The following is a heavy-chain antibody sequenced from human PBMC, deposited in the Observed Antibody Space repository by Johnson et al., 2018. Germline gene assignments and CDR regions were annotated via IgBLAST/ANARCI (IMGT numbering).Heavy chain of an antibody. J-gene: IGHJ3*02. Sequence: VQLQESGGGLVQPGGSXRLSCAASGFTFSSYWMHWVRQVPGKGLVWVSAISGGGITTYYADSVKGRFTISRDNSKNTLYLQMNRLRAEDTAVYYCARGGRGAFDIWGQGTMVTVSS. V-gene: IGHV3-74*01. CDR3: ARGGRGAFDI. CDR1: GFTFSSYW. CDR2: ISGGGITT. D-gene: IGHD1-14*01.